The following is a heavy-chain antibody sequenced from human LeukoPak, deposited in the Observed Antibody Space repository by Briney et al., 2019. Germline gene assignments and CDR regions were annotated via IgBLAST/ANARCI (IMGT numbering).Heavy chain of an antibody. Sequence: SETPSLTCAVYGGSFSGYYRSWIRQPPGKGLEWIGEINHSGSTNYNPSLKSRVTISVDTSKNQFSLKLSSVTAADTAVYYCARYYDFWSARYYYYMDVWGKGTTVTVSS. CDR2: INHSGST. D-gene: IGHD3-3*01. CDR3: ARYYDFWSARYYYYMDV. V-gene: IGHV4-34*01. CDR1: GGSFSGYY. J-gene: IGHJ6*03.